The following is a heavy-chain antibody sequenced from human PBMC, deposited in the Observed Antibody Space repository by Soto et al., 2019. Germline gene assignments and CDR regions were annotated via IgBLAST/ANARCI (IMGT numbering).Heavy chain of an antibody. V-gene: IGHV5-51*03. CDR2: IYPGDFDA. J-gene: IGHJ3*01. Sequence: GESLKISCKGSGYSFASYWIGWVRQMPGKGLEWMAIIYPGDFDAKYSPSFQGQVTISVDKSINTAYLQWNSLKASGTAVYYCVSPAGATTFDDFDGWGQGTMVTVSS. D-gene: IGHD1-26*01. CDR3: VSPAGATTFDDFDG. CDR1: GYSFASYW.